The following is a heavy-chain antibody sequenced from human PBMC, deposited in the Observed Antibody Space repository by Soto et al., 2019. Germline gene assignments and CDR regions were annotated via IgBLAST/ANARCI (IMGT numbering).Heavy chain of an antibody. CDR1: GGSFSCYY. V-gene: IGHV4-34*01. J-gene: IGHJ3*01. CDR3: ARRYYYDSSGYYYGPLRP. Sequence: PSETLSLTCAVYGGSFSCYYWSWIRQPPGKGLEWIGEINHSGSTNYNPSLKSRVTISVDTSKNQFSLKLSSVTAADTAVYYCARRYYYDSSGYYYGPLRPWGQGTMVTVSS. CDR2: INHSGST. D-gene: IGHD3-22*01.